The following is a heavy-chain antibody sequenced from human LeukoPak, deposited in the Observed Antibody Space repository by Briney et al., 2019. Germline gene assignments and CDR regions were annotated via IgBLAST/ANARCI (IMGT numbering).Heavy chain of an antibody. D-gene: IGHD3-3*01. Sequence: GGSLRLSCAASGFTFSSYWMHWVRQAPGKGLVWVSRINSDGSSTSYADSVKGRFTISRDNAKNTLYLQMNSQRAEDTAVYYCARASAYYDFWSGYYSPVVDDAFDIWGQGTMVTVSS. J-gene: IGHJ3*02. V-gene: IGHV3-74*01. CDR1: GFTFSSYW. CDR2: INSDGSST. CDR3: ARASAYYDFWSGYYSPVVDDAFDI.